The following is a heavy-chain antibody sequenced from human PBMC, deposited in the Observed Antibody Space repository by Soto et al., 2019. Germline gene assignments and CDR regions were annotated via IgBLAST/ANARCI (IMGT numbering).Heavy chain of an antibody. CDR3: AKDKMEQWLVGGYFDN. CDR2: IIADGGRA. CDR1: GFTFSGHA. J-gene: IGHJ4*02. Sequence: GGSLRLSCSASGFTFSGHAMGWVRQAPGKGLEWVSAIIADGGRAYYAESVKGRFTMPRDNSKNTLSLQMNTLRAEDTAVYYCAKDKMEQWLVGGYFDNRGPGTQVTVSS. V-gene: IGHV3-23*01. D-gene: IGHD6-19*01.